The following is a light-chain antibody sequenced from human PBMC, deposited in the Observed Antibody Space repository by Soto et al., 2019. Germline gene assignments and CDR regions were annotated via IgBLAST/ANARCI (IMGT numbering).Light chain of an antibody. CDR3: QQRSNWPWT. V-gene: IGKV3-11*01. Sequence: EIVLTQSPATRSLSPGERATLSCRASQSVSSYLTWYHQKPGQSPRLLIYDASNRATGIPARVSGSGSGTDFALTIISLEPEDFAVSYCQQRSNWPWTFGKGTKGEIK. CDR2: DAS. J-gene: IGKJ1*01. CDR1: QSVSSY.